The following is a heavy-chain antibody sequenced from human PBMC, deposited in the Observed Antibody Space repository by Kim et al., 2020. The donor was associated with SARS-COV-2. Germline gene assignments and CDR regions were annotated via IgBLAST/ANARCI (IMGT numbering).Heavy chain of an antibody. V-gene: IGHV3-23*01. Sequence: GGSLRLSCAASGFTFSSYAMSWVRQAPGKGLEWVSAISGSGGSTYYADSVKGRFTISRDNSKNTLYLQMNSLRAEDTAVYYCAKLTNVLRYFDWFQYGMDVWGQGTTVTVSS. CDR1: GFTFSSYA. D-gene: IGHD3-9*01. CDR3: AKLTNVLRYFDWFQYGMDV. CDR2: ISGSGGST. J-gene: IGHJ6*02.